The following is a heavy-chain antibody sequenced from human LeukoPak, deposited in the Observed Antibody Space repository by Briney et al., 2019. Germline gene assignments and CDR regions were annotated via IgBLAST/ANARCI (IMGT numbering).Heavy chain of an antibody. J-gene: IGHJ4*02. CDR3: ARSAVTSNDY. CDR1: GYTFTGYD. Sequence: GATAKVSCKASGYTFTGYDIHWVRQAPGQGLEWMGWINANSADTNYVQKFQGRVTMTRDKSISTAYMEVSSLRSDDTAMYYCARSAVTSNDYWGQGTLVTLPS. V-gene: IGHV1-2*02. D-gene: IGHD4-17*01. CDR2: INANSADT.